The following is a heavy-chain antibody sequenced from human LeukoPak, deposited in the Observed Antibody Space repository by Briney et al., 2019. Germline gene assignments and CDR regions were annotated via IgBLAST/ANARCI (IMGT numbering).Heavy chain of an antibody. J-gene: IGHJ4*02. CDR1: GYSVRSGYY. CDR3: ARVGTNRREWLVYYFDY. CDR2: IYPSGST. D-gene: IGHD6-19*01. Sequence: SETLSLTCTVSGYSVRSGYYWGWIRQPPGKGLEWIGSIYPSGSTYYNPSPKSRVSISVDTSKNQFSLKLNSVTAADTAVYYCARVGTNRREWLVYYFDYWGQGTLVTVSS. V-gene: IGHV4-38-2*02.